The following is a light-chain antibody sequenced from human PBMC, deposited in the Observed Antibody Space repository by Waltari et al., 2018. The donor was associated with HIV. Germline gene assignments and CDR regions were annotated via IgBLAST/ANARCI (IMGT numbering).Light chain of an antibody. CDR3: QQYYNWPQT. Sequence: DIVMTPSPESLTFSLGERATTNCNSTQNIFYTPNIKGHLAWYQHKAGQSPKLLISWASTSESGVPASFSGSGSGTNFSLTISSLESADVAIYYCQQYYNWPQTFGRGTRVEIK. V-gene: IGKV4-1*01. CDR2: WAS. J-gene: IGKJ1*01. CDR1: QNIFYTPNIKGH.